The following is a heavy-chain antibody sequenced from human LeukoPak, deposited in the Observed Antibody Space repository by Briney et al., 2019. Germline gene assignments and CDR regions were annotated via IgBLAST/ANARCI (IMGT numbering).Heavy chain of an antibody. CDR2: ISGSGGST. CDR1: GFTFSSYG. V-gene: IGHV3-23*01. J-gene: IGHJ4*02. Sequence: GGSLRLSCAASGFTFSSYGMSRVRQAPGKGLEWVSAISGSGGSTYYADSVKGRFTISRDNSKNTLYLQMNSLRAEDTAVYYCAKGGRGRPEFDYWGQGTLVTVSS. D-gene: IGHD1-26*01. CDR3: AKGGRGRPEFDY.